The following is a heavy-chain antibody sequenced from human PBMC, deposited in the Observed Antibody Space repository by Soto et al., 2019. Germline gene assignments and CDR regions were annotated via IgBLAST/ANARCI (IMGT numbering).Heavy chain of an antibody. CDR3: ARERPDGSRLDP. CDR1: GYSISSNNNY. J-gene: IGHJ5*02. D-gene: IGHD6-13*01. V-gene: IGHV4-30-4*01. Sequence: PSETLSLTCTVSGYSISSNNNYWSWIRQPPGKGLEWIGYIYYSGSTYYNPSLKSRVTISVDTSKNQFSLKLSSVTAADTAVYYCARERPDGSRLDPWGQGTLVTVSS. CDR2: IYYSGST.